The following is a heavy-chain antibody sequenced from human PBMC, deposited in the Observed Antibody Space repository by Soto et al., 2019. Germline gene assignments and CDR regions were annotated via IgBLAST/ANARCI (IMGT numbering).Heavy chain of an antibody. D-gene: IGHD2-2*03. CDR1: GFSLSTSGVG. CDR2: IYWNDDK. CDR3: AHRPDGLRLFDY. Sequence: QITLKESGPTLVKPTQTLTLTCTFSGFSLSTSGVGVGWIRQPPGKALEWLALIYWNDDKRYSPSLKSRLTITKDTSKNQVVLTMTNMDPVDTATYYCAHRPDGLRLFDYWGQGTLVTVSS. J-gene: IGHJ4*02. V-gene: IGHV2-5*01.